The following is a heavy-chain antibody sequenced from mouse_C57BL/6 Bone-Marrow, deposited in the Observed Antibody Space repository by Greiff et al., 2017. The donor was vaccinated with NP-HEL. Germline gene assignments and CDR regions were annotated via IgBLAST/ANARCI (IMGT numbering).Heavy chain of an antibody. D-gene: IGHD2-5*01. Sequence: ESGAELVRPGTSVKVSCKASGYAFTNYLIEWVKQRPGQGLEWIGVINPGSGGTNYNEKFKGKATLTADKSSSTAYMQLSSLTSEDSAVYFCARNSNYVGWYFDVWGTGTTVTVSS. J-gene: IGHJ1*03. CDR2: INPGSGGT. V-gene: IGHV1-54*01. CDR3: ARNSNYVGWYFDV. CDR1: GYAFTNYL.